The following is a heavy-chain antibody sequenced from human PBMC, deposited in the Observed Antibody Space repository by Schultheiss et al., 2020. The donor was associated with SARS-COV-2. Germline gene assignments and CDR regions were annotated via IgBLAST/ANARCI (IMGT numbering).Heavy chain of an antibody. Sequence: SETLSLTWAVSGGSISSSNWWSWVRQHPGKGLEWIGYIYYSGSTYYNQSLKSRVTISVDRSKNQFSLKLSSVTAADTAVYYCARVRGQLSWFDAWGQGTLVTVSS. CDR1: GGSISSSNW. D-gene: IGHD6-6*01. CDR2: IYYSGST. J-gene: IGHJ5*02. V-gene: IGHV4-4*02. CDR3: ARVRGQLSWFDA.